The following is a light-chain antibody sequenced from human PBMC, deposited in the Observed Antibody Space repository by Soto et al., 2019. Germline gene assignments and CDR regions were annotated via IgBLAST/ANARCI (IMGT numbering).Light chain of an antibody. CDR1: QSVSSY. V-gene: IGKV3-11*01. CDR3: QQRSNWPPT. J-gene: IGKJ4*01. CDR2: DAS. Sequence: EIVLTQSPATLSLSPGERATLSCRASQSVSSYLAWYQQKPGQAPRLLIYDASNRATGIPARFSGSGSGTDFTLTISRLEPEDFAGYYCQQRSNWPPTFGGGTKVEIK.